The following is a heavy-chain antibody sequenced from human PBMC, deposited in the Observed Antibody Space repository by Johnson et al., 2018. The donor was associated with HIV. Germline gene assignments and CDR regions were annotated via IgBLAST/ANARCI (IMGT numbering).Heavy chain of an antibody. CDR1: GFSLSVYA. D-gene: IGHD2-8*02. Sequence: VYLVESGGGLVQPGGSLRLSCAASGFSLSVYAMTWVRQAPGKGLEWVSTISGGGGTTNYADSVKGRFTISRATFKNTLYLQMGSLRVEDTAVYYCVKDLYCTGGICRTDAFDVWGQGTTVTASS. J-gene: IGHJ3*01. V-gene: IGHV3-23*04. CDR2: ISGGGGTT. CDR3: VKDLYCTGGICRTDAFDV.